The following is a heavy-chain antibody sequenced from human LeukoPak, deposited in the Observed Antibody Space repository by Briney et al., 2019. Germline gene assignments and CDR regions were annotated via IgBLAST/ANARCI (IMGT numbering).Heavy chain of an antibody. CDR1: GGSLSSRSYY. Sequence: SETLSLTCSVSGGSLSSRSYYWGWVRQPPGRGLEWIGSLYYSGSTYYNPSLKNRVTISVDTSKNQFSLKLTSVTAADTAVYYCARGGSGYDSFYYYGMDVWGQGTTVTVSS. CDR3: ARGGSGYDSFYYYGMDV. V-gene: IGHV4-39*07. J-gene: IGHJ6*02. CDR2: LYYSGST. D-gene: IGHD5-12*01.